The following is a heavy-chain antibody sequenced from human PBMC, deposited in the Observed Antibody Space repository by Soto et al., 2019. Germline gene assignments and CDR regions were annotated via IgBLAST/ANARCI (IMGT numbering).Heavy chain of an antibody. J-gene: IGHJ4*02. Sequence: GGSLRLSCAASGFTFSSYAMHWVRQAPGKGLEWVALISYDGSNKYFGDSVKGRFTISRDNSKNTLYMQMNSLRAEDTAVYYCARDRASSFIGATATLFDYWGQGTLVTVSS. V-gene: IGHV3-30-3*01. D-gene: IGHD2-15*01. CDR3: ARDRASSFIGATATLFDY. CDR1: GFTFSSYA. CDR2: ISYDGSNK.